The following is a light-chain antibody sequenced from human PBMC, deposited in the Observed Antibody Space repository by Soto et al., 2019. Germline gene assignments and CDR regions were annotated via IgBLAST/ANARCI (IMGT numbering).Light chain of an antibody. V-gene: IGLV1-44*01. CDR3: ATWDDSLDGQV. J-gene: IGLJ2*01. Sequence: QSVLTQPPSASGAPGQRVTISCSGSSSNIGRNAVNWYRQLPGTAPRLLIYTNDLRPSGVPDRFSASRSGTSASLAISGLQSEDEANFYCATWDDSLDGQVFGGGTKLTVL. CDR2: TND. CDR1: SSNIGRNA.